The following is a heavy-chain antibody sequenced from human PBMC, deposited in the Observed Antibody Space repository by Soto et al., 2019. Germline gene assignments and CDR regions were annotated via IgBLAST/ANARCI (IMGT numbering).Heavy chain of an antibody. CDR2: INPKRGGT. D-gene: IGHD2-21*01. CDR1: GYTFSDYF. Sequence: QVQLVQSGAEVKKPGASVKVSCTTYGYTFSDYFLHWVRQAPGQGPEWMGFINPKRGGTEYAQKFQGRVTMTRDTSSSTVYMDLSGVTSDDTAIYYCARDSGIPGRYWYFGLWGRGTLVTVSS. CDR3: ARDSGIPGRYWYFGL. J-gene: IGHJ2*01. V-gene: IGHV1-2*02.